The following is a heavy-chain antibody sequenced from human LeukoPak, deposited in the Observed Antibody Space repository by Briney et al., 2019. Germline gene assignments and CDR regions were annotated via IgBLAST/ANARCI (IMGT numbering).Heavy chain of an antibody. Sequence: GGSLRLSCAASGFTFSDYYVSWIRQAPGKGLEWVSYISSSSSYTNYADSVKGRFTFSRDNAKNSLDLQMNSLRAEDTAVYYCARVGGYYYGMDAWGQGTTVTVSS. CDR1: GFTFSDYY. CDR3: ARVGGYYYGMDA. V-gene: IGHV3-11*06. CDR2: ISSSSSYT. J-gene: IGHJ6*02. D-gene: IGHD3-10*01.